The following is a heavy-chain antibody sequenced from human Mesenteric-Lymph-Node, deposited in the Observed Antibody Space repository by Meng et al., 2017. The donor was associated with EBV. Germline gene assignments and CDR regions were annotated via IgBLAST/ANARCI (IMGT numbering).Heavy chain of an antibody. Sequence: EGQLVEAGGGLVQPGGFLRLSCAASGFTFSSYWMHWVRRAPGKGLVWVSRINSDGSSTSYADSVKGRFTISRDNAKNTLYLQMNSLRAEDTAVYYCARVSSGWYSIDYWGQGTLVTVSS. J-gene: IGHJ4*02. CDR3: ARVSSGWYSIDY. CDR2: INSDGSST. V-gene: IGHV3-74*01. CDR1: GFTFSSYW. D-gene: IGHD6-19*01.